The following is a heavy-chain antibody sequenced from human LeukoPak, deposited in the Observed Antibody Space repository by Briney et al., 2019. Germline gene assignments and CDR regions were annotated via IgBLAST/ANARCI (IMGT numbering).Heavy chain of an antibody. CDR1: GYLINSGYC. Sequence: KPSETLSLTCSVSGYLINSGYCWGWFRQSPGKGLEWIGSIYSTGDTYDKRSLKGRVSISVDSSKNQFSLKLRSVTAADTAVYYCASRATVANIYFDSWGQGNLVTVSS. CDR3: ASRATVANIYFDS. CDR2: IYSTGDT. D-gene: IGHD5-12*01. J-gene: IGHJ4*02. V-gene: IGHV4-38-2*02.